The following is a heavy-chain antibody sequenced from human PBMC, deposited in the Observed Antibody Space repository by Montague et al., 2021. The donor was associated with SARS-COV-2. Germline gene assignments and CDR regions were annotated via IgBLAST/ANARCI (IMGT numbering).Heavy chain of an antibody. CDR3: ARGAGYSSSWYLAFEI. V-gene: IGHV4-59*01. D-gene: IGHD6-13*01. J-gene: IGHJ3*02. CDR1: SDSTSSYY. Sequence: SETLSLTCTVYSDSTSSYYWSWIRQPPGKGLEWIGYIYYSGSTNYNPSLKSRVTISVDTSKNQFSLKLSSVTAADTAVYYCARGAGYSSSWYLAFEIWGQGTMVTVSS. CDR2: IYYSGST.